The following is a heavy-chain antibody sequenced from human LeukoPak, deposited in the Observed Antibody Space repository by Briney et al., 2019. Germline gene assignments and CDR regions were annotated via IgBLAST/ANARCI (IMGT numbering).Heavy chain of an antibody. CDR1: GGSISSGSYY. Sequence: SETLSLTCSVSGGSISSGSYYWSWIRQPAGKGLEWIGRIYTSGSTNYNPSLKSRVTISVDTSKNQFSLKLSFVTAADTAVYYCARGLVVPAAIPYYFDYGGQGTLVTVSS. CDR2: IYTSGST. D-gene: IGHD2-2*02. CDR3: ARGLVVPAAIPYYFDY. V-gene: IGHV4-61*02. J-gene: IGHJ4*02.